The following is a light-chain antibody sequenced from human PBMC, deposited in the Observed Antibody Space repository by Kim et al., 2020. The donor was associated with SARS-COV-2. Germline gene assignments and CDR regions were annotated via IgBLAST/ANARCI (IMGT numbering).Light chain of an antibody. V-gene: IGLV2-11*01. Sequence: GQSVTMSCTGTSSDVGDYKDVSWYQQHPGKAPKLMIYAVSKRPSGVPDRFSGSKSGNTASLTISGLQAEDEADYHCCSYAGNYRVVFGGGTQLTVL. J-gene: IGLJ3*02. CDR3: CSYAGNYRVV. CDR1: SSDVGDYKD. CDR2: AVS.